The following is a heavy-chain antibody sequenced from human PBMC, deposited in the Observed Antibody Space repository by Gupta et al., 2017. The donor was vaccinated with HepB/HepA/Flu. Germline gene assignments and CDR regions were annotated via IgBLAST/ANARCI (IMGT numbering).Heavy chain of an antibody. CDR3: ARHQAGWYFDL. CDR2: VCYSGRT. J-gene: IGHJ2*01. D-gene: IGHD6-19*01. Sequence: QVQLQEPGPGLVKTSETLSLTFTTPCVSMRSTLALWAWIRQPPGKGLGWIGSVCYSGRTHYNPSLKSRVTISVDSSKNQFSLSLRSMTAADRALYYCARHQAGWYFDLWGRATQVTVST. V-gene: IGHV4-39*01. CDR1: CVSMRSTLAL.